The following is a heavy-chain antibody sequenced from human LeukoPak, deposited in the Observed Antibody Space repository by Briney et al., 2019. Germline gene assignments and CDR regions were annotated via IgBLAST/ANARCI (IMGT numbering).Heavy chain of an antibody. J-gene: IGHJ4*02. CDR1: GFTFSSYS. CDR3: ARDWSYAFDY. V-gene: IGHV3-48*02. Sequence: GGSLRLSCAASGFTFSSYSMNWVRLAPGKGLKWVSYISSSSGGIRYADSVKGRFTISRDIAKNSLYLQMNSLRDEDTAVYYCARDWSYAFDYWGQGILVTVSS. D-gene: IGHD1-26*01. CDR2: ISSSSGGI.